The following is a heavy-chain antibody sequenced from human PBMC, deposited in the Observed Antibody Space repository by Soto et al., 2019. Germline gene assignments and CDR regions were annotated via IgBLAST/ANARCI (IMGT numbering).Heavy chain of an antibody. V-gene: IGHV4-39*01. D-gene: IGHD6-25*01. Sequence: SETLSLTCTVSGGSISSSSYYWGWIRQPPGKGLEWIGSIYYSGSTYYNPSLKSRVTISVDTSKNQFSLKLSSVTAADTAVYYCARQPLAATRFDPWGQGTLVTVSS. CDR2: IYYSGST. J-gene: IGHJ5*02. CDR3: ARQPLAATRFDP. CDR1: GGSISSSSYY.